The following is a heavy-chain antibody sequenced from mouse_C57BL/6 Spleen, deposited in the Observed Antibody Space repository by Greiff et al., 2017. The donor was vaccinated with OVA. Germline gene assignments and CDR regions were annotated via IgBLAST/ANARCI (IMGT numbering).Heavy chain of an antibody. V-gene: IGHV5-16*01. Sequence: EVMLVESEGGLVQPGSSMKLSCTASGFTFSDYYMAWVRQVPEKGLEWVANINYDGSSTYYLDSLKSRFIISRDNAKNILYLQMSSLKSEDTATYYCARAEAYVGYFDVWGTGTTVTVSS. J-gene: IGHJ1*03. D-gene: IGHD6-5*01. CDR3: ARAEAYVGYFDV. CDR2: INYDGSST. CDR1: GFTFSDYY.